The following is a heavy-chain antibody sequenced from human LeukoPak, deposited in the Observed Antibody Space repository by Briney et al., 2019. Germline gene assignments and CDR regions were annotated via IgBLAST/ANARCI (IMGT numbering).Heavy chain of an antibody. D-gene: IGHD6-19*01. CDR2: ISGSGGST. CDR1: GFTFSSYA. V-gene: IGHV3-23*01. J-gene: IGHJ4*02. CDR3: AKAPRRVGSGWPFDY. Sequence: PGGSLRLSCAASGFTFSSYAMSWVRQAPGKGLELVSAISGSGGSTYYADSVKGRFTISRDNSKNTLYLQMNSLRAEDTAVYYCAKAPRRVGSGWPFDYWGQGTLVTVSS.